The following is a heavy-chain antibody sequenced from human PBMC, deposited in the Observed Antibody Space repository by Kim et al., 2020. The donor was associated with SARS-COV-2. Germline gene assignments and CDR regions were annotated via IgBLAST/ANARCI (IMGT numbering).Heavy chain of an antibody. CDR3: ARGSYCGGDCYWGYNWFDP. CDR2: ISSSSTI. V-gene: IGHV3-48*02. D-gene: IGHD2-21*01. J-gene: IGHJ5*02. CDR1: GFTFSSYS. Sequence: GSLRLSCAASGFTFSSYSMNWVRQAPGKGLEWVSYISSSSTIYYADSVKGRFTISRDNAKNSLYLQMNSLRDEDTAVYYCARGSYCGGDCYWGYNWFDP.